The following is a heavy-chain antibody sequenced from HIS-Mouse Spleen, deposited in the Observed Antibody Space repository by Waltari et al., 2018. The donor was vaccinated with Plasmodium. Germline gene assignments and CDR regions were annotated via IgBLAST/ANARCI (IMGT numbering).Heavy chain of an antibody. V-gene: IGHV4-34*01. D-gene: IGHD3-3*01. CDR3: AGVTSSGVYWYFDL. CDR2: INHSGST. CDR1: GGSFSGYY. Sequence: QVQLQQWGAGLLKPSETLSLTCAVYGGSFSGYYWSWIRQPPGKGLEWIGEINHSGSTNSNPSLKRRVTITVDASKSQFSLKLSSVTAADTAVYYCAGVTSSGVYWYFDLWGRGTLVTVSS. J-gene: IGHJ2*01.